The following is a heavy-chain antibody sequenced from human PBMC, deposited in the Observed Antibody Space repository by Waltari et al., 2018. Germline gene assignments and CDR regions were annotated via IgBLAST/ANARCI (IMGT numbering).Heavy chain of an antibody. CDR3: ATPFYYYGSGSYLGSDY. D-gene: IGHD3-10*01. CDR2: FNPNSGGT. Sequence: QVQLVQSGAEVKKPGASVTVSCQASGYTSTGYDMHWVRQAPGQGLEWMGRFNPNSGGTNYAQKFQGRVTMTRDTSISTAYMELSRLRSDDTAVYYCATPFYYYGSGSYLGSDYWGQGTLVTVSS. J-gene: IGHJ4*02. CDR1: GYTSTGYD. V-gene: IGHV1-2*06.